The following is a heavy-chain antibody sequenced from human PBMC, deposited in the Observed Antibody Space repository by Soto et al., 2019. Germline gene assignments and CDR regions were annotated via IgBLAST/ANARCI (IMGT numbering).Heavy chain of an antibody. V-gene: IGHV1-69*08. J-gene: IGHJ4*02. D-gene: IGHD6-6*01. CDR1: GGPFSSYT. CDR3: ARDRPAARRFDY. CDR2: IIPIFGIA. Sequence: QVQLVQSGAEVKKPGSSVKVSCKASGGPFSSYTISWVRQAPGQGLEWMGRIIPIFGIANYAQKFQGRVTITADKYTRTAYMDLSSLRSEDTDVYYCARDRPAARRFDYWGQGTLVTVSS.